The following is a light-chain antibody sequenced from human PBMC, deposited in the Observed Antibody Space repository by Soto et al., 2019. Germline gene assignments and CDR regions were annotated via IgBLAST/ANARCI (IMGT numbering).Light chain of an antibody. CDR2: DAS. V-gene: IGKV1-5*01. Sequence: DIQMTQSPSTLSAFVGDRVTITCRASQSIRSWLAWYQQKPGKAPKLLIYDASSLESGVPSRFSGSGSETEFTLPITSLHPDDFATYYCQQYNSYSPGTFGQGTKVEIK. CDR1: QSIRSW. CDR3: QQYNSYSPGT. J-gene: IGKJ1*01.